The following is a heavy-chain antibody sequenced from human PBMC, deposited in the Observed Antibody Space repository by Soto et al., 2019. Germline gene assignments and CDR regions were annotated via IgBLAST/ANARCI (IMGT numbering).Heavy chain of an antibody. V-gene: IGHV3-30-3*01. J-gene: IGHJ4*02. CDR3: ARGLSITVTTGHLIDY. D-gene: IGHD4-17*01. CDR1: GFTFSSYA. CDR2: ISYDGSNK. Sequence: GGSLRLSCAASGFTFSSYAMHWVRQAPGKGLEWVAVISYDGSNKYYADSVKGRFTISRDNSKNTLYLQMNSLRAEDTAVYYCARGLSITVTTGHLIDYWGQGTLVTVSS.